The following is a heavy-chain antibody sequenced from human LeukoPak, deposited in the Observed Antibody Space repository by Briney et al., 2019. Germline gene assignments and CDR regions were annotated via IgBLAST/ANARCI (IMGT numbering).Heavy chain of an antibody. J-gene: IGHJ3*02. CDR3: AREMEFRGYCSGGSCYQRLRAFDI. CDR1: GYTFTSYG. D-gene: IGHD2-15*01. V-gene: IGHV1-18*01. CDR2: ISAYNGNT. Sequence: ASVKVSCKASGYTFTSYGISWVRQAPGQGLEWMGWISAYNGNTNYAQKLQGRVTMTTDTSTSTAYMELRSLRSDDTAVYYCAREMEFRGYCSGGSCYQRLRAFDIWGQGTMDTVSS.